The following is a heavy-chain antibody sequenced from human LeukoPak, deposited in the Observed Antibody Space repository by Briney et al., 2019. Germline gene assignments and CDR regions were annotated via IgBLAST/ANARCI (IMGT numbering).Heavy chain of an antibody. CDR2: MNPNSGNT. CDR3: ARDQGAVAFPFDY. V-gene: IGHV1-8*01. CDR1: GYTFTSYD. Sequence: ASVKVSCKASGYTFTSYDINWVRQATGQGLEWMGWMNPNSGNTGYAQKFQGRVTMTRNTSISTAYMELRSLRSDDTAVYYCARDQGAVAFPFDYWGQGTLVTVSS. D-gene: IGHD6-19*01. J-gene: IGHJ4*02.